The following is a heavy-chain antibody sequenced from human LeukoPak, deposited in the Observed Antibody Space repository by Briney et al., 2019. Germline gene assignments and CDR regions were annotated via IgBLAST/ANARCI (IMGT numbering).Heavy chain of an antibody. V-gene: IGHV4-4*07. CDR3: ARVGYYDSSGYSHFDY. CDR1: GDSISYFY. D-gene: IGHD3-22*01. Sequence: SETLSLTCSVSGDSISYFYWSWIRQAAGKGLEWIGRIYRSGSTNYNPSLKSRVTMSVDTSKNQFSLKLSSVTAADTAVYYCARVGYYDSSGYSHFDYWGQGTLVTVSS. J-gene: IGHJ4*02. CDR2: IYRSGST.